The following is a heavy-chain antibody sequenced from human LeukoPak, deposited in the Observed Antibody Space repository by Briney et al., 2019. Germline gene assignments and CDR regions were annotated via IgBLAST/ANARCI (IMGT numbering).Heavy chain of an antibody. Sequence: QPGGSLRLSCAASGFTFDDYAMHWVRQAPGKGLEWVSGISWNSGSIGYADSVKGRFTISRDNAKNSLSLQMSSLRAEDTAVYYCVGRCSRTDCHQSSFGMDVWGQGTTVTVSS. J-gene: IGHJ6*02. V-gene: IGHV3-9*01. CDR2: ISWNSGSI. CDR3: VGRCSRTDCHQSSFGMDV. D-gene: IGHD2-2*01. CDR1: GFTFDDYA.